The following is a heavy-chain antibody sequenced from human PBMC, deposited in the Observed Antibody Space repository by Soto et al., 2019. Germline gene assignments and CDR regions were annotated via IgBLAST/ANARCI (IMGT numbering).Heavy chain of an antibody. CDR3: ARALAPVYDFWSGYYVDY. V-gene: IGHV1-18*01. J-gene: IGHJ4*02. CDR1: GYTFTSYG. CDR2: ISAYNGNT. D-gene: IGHD3-3*01. Sequence: QVQLVQSGAEVKKPGASVKVSCKASGYTFTSYGISWVRQAPGQGLEWMGWISAYNGNTNYAQKLQGRVTMTTDTSTSTAYMELRSLRSDDTAVYYCARALAPVYDFWSGYYVDYWGQGTLVTVSS.